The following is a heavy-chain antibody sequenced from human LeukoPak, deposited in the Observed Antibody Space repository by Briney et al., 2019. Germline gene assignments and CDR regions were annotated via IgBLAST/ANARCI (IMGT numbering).Heavy chain of an antibody. Sequence: PSETLSLTCTVSGYSISSGYYWGWIRQPPGKGLEWIGSMYHSGSTYYKSSLKSRVTISVDTSKNQFSLKLSSMTAADTAVYYCARTGSSGWYWNWFDPWGQGTLVTVSS. CDR3: ARTGSSGWYWNWFDP. CDR1: GYSISSGYY. D-gene: IGHD6-19*01. CDR2: MYHSGST. V-gene: IGHV4-38-2*02. J-gene: IGHJ5*02.